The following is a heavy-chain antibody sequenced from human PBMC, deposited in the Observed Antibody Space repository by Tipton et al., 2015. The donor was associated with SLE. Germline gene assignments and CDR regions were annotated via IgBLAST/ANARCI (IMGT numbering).Heavy chain of an antibody. D-gene: IGHD3-10*01. CDR3: AREGIRAFDY. CDR1: GGSISSYY. CDR2: IYYSGRT. V-gene: IGHV4-59*01. Sequence: TLSLTCTVSGGSISSYYWSWIWQPPGKGLEWIGYIYYSGRTNLNPSLKSRVSMSVDTSKNQFSLRLSSVTTADTAVYYCAREGIRAFDYWGQGILVTVSS. J-gene: IGHJ4*02.